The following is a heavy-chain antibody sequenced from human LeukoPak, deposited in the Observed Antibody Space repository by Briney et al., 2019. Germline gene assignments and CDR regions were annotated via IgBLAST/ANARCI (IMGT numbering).Heavy chain of an antibody. CDR1: AYTFATYG. Sequence: ASVKVSCKASAYTFATYGISWVRQAPGQGLEWMGWISAYNGNTNYAQKLQGRVTMTTDTSTSTAYMELRSLRSDDTAMYFCAKSITAGAFDTWGQGTMVTVSS. V-gene: IGHV1-18*01. CDR3: AKSITAGAFDT. CDR2: ISAYNGNT. J-gene: IGHJ3*02. D-gene: IGHD6-25*01.